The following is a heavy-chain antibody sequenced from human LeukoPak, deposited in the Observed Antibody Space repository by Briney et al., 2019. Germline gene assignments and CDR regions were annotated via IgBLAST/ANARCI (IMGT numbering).Heavy chain of an antibody. Sequence: PSETLSLTCTVSGASISSGNYYWSWIRQPAGRGLEWIGPIQTAGSTIYNPSLKSRVTISLHTSKTQFSLNLGSVTAADTDIYYCARDLTVPPYNWFDPWGQGTLVTVSS. CDR2: IQTAGST. V-gene: IGHV4-61*02. CDR3: ARDLTVPPYNWFDP. J-gene: IGHJ5*02. CDR1: GASISSGNYY. D-gene: IGHD4-17*01.